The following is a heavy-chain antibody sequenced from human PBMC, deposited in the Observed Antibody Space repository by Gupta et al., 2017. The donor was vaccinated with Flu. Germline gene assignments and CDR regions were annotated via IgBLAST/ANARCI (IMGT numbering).Heavy chain of an antibody. J-gene: IGHJ5*02. D-gene: IGHD2-2*01. CDR2: IQYSGST. Sequence: QVQLQQWGAGLLKPSETLSLSCAVYGGSFSSYYWRWFRQPPGTGLEWLREIQYSGSTNYNPSLKSRVTISVDTSKNQFSLKLSSVTAADTAVYYCARGGDIVVVPAAIWFDPWGQGTLVTVSS. CDR1: GGSFSSYY. V-gene: IGHV4-34*01. CDR3: ARGGDIVVVPAAIWFDP.